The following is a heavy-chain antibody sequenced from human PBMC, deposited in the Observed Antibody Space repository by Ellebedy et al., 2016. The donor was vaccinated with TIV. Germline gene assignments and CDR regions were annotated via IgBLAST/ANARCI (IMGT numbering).Heavy chain of an antibody. V-gene: IGHV3-11*04. CDR1: GFTFSDYY. CDR2: ISSSGSTI. D-gene: IGHD2-15*01. CDR3: ARGGPFGWWGDY. J-gene: IGHJ4*02. Sequence: GESLKISCAASGFTFSDYYMSWIRQAPGKGLEWVSYISSSGSTIYYADSVKGRFTISRDNAKNTLYLQMNSLRAEDTAVYYCARGGPFGWWGDYWGQGTLVTVSS.